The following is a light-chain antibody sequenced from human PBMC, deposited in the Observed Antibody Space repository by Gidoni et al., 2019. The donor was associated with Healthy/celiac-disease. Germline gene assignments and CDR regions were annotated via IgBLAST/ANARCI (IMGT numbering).Light chain of an antibody. Sequence: VFTQSPGTLSLSPVERATLSCRGSQSVSSSNLAWYQQKPRQSPRLLIYGASSRATGIPDRCSGSGSGTDFTLTISRLEPEDFAVYYCQQHGSTPRYTFGQGTKLEIK. J-gene: IGKJ2*01. CDR3: QQHGSTPRYT. CDR2: GAS. V-gene: IGKV3-20*01. CDR1: QSVSSSN.